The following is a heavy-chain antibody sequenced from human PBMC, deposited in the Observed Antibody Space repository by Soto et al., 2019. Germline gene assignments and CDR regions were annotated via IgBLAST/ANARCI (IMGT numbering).Heavy chain of an antibody. V-gene: IGHV4-61*01. CDR2: ISDTGSG. CDR3: ARSHSGYDPLGIDG. Sequence: QVQLQESGPGLVKPSETLAGTCTVSGGSVSSGSYYWSWIRQPPGKGLEWVGCISDTGSGYYNPSLKSRVTISVRPSKRQFSLRLNSLTAADTAVYYCARSHSGYDPLGIDGCGQGTTVTVSS. CDR1: GGSVSSGSYY. J-gene: IGHJ6*02. D-gene: IGHD5-12*01.